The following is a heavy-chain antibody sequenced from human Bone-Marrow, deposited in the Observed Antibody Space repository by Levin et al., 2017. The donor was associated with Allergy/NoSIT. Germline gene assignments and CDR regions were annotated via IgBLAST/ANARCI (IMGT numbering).Heavy chain of an antibody. CDR1: GFTFSSYG. V-gene: IGHV3-33*01. D-gene: IGHD6-13*01. CDR3: ARESWQPPEDPPLDY. CDR2: IWYDGSNK. J-gene: IGHJ4*02. Sequence: GGSLRLSCAASGFTFSSYGMHWVRQAPGKGLEWVAVIWYDGSNKYYADSVKGRFTISRDNSKNTLYLQMNSLRAEDTAVYYCARESWQPPEDPPLDYWGQGTLVTVSS.